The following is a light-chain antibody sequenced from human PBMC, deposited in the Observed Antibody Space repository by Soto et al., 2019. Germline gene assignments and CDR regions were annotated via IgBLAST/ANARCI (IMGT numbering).Light chain of an antibody. CDR2: SNN. Sequence: SALTQPPSGSGIAGQRVSISCSRGSSNIKTNGVSWYQQVPGAAPKLLIFSNNQRPSGPPDRFTGSKSGTSASLAIAGLQSEDEATYHCATWDDSLNGLIFGGGTKVTVL. J-gene: IGLJ2*01. CDR1: SSNIKTNG. CDR3: ATWDDSLNGLI. V-gene: IGLV1-44*01.